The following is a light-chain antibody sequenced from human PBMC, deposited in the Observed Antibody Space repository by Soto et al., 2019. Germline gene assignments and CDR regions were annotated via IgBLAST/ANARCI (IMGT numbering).Light chain of an antibody. Sequence: QSVLTQPASVSGSPGQSITISCTGTNSDVGGYNYVSWYQQHPGKAPKLMIYEVTSRPSGVSNRFSGSKSGNTASLTISGLQAEDEADYYCSSYTSTTTVVFGGGT. V-gene: IGLV2-14*01. CDR1: NSDVGGYNY. CDR2: EVT. J-gene: IGLJ3*02. CDR3: SSYTSTTTVV.